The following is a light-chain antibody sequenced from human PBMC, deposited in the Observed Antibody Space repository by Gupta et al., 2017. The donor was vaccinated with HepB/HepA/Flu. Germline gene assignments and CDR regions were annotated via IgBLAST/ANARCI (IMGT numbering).Light chain of an antibody. CDR3: SSYTFTSTLVV. CDR1: NSDY. Sequence: QSALAKPASVSGSPGQSITISCTGTNSDYVSWYQQYPGKAPKLLLYNVFDRPSGVSHRFSGSKSGNTASLTISGLQAEDEANYYCSSYTFTSTLVVFGGGTHLTVL. CDR2: NVF. J-gene: IGLJ2*01. V-gene: IGLV2-14*01.